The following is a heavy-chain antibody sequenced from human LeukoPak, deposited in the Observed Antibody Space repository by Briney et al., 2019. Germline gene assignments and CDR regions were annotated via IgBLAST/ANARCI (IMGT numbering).Heavy chain of an antibody. D-gene: IGHD3-22*01. J-gene: IGHJ4*02. CDR1: GFTFSGYA. Sequence: GGSLRLSCAASGFTFSGYAMSWVRQAPGKGLEWVSTISDNGGRTYYADSVKGRFTISRDNSKSTLSLQMNSLRAEDSAVYYCATDREGDPSAYYLVGGQGTLITVSS. V-gene: IGHV3-23*01. CDR2: ISDNGGRT. CDR3: ATDREGDPSAYYLV.